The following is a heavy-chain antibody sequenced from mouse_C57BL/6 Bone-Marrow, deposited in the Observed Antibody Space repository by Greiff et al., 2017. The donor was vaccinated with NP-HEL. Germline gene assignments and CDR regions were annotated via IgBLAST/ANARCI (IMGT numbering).Heavy chain of an antibody. J-gene: IGHJ1*03. Sequence: VQLKESGPELVKPGASVKISCKASGYSFTDYNMNWVKQSNGKSLEWIGVINPNYGTTSYNQKFKGKATLTVDQSSSTAYMQLNSLTSEDSAVYYCAREGWPFSIWYFDVWGTGTTVTVSS. V-gene: IGHV1-39*01. D-gene: IGHD2-12*01. CDR3: AREGWPFSIWYFDV. CDR2: INPNYGTT. CDR1: GYSFTDYN.